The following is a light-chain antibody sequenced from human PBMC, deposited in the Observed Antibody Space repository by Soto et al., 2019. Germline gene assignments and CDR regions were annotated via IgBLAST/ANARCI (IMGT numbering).Light chain of an antibody. CDR2: DAS. J-gene: IGKJ4*01. Sequence: EIVLTQSSATLSLSPGERATLSCRASQSISSHLAWYQQKPGQTPRLLMYDASNRATAVPARFSGSGSGTDFPLTISSLDPEDLAVYYCQQRSTRPLTFGGGTKVEIK. CDR1: QSISSH. V-gene: IGKV3-11*01. CDR3: QQRSTRPLT.